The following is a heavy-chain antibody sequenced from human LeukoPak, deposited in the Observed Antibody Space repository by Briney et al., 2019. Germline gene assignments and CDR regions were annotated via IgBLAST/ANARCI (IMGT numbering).Heavy chain of an antibody. CDR1: GGSFSGYY. Sequence: SETLSLTCAVYGGSFSGYYWSWIRQPPGKGLEWIGEINHSGSTNYNPSLKSRVTISVDKSKNQFSLKLSSVTAADTAVYYCAIGLNYYDNWGQGTLVTVSS. CDR2: INHSGST. V-gene: IGHV4-34*01. CDR3: AIGLNYYDN. J-gene: IGHJ4*02.